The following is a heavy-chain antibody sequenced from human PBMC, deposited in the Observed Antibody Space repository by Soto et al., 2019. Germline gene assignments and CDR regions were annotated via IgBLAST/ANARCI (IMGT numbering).Heavy chain of an antibody. CDR2: IYYSGST. CDR1: GGSISSYY. Sequence: SETLSLTCTVSGGSISSYYWSWIRQPPGKGLEWIGYIYYSGSTNYNPSLKSRVTISVDTSKNQFSLRLSSVTAADTAVYYCARDQTGQAGLDYWGQGTLVTVSS. J-gene: IGHJ4*02. CDR3: ARDQTGQAGLDY. V-gene: IGHV4-59*01. D-gene: IGHD6-13*01.